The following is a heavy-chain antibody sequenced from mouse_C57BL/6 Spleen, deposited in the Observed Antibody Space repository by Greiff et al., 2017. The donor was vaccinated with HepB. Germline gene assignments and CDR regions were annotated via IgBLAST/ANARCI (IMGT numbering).Heavy chain of an antibody. CDR3: ARNGGTVVRFDY. D-gene: IGHD1-1*01. V-gene: IGHV1-82*01. CDR2: IYPGDGDT. J-gene: IGHJ2*01. Sequence: VQLQQSGPELVKPGASVKISCKASGYAFSSSWMNWVKQRPGKGLEWIGRIYPGDGDTNYNGKFKGKATLTADKSSSTAYMQLSSLTSEDSAVYFCARNGGTVVRFDYWGQGTTLTVSS. CDR1: GYAFSSSW.